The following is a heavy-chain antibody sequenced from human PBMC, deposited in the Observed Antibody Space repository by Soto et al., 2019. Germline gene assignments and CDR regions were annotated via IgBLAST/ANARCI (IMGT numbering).Heavy chain of an antibody. Sequence: QVQLQQWGAGLLKPSETLSLTCAVYGGSFSGYYWSWIRQPPGKGLEGSGEINHSGSTNYNPSLKSRVTISVDTSKNQFSLKLRSVTAADTAVYYCARMRYIWGSYRSSFDYWGQGTLVTVSS. V-gene: IGHV4-34*01. J-gene: IGHJ4*02. CDR3: ARMRYIWGSYRSSFDY. D-gene: IGHD3-16*02. CDR2: INHSGST. CDR1: GGSFSGYY.